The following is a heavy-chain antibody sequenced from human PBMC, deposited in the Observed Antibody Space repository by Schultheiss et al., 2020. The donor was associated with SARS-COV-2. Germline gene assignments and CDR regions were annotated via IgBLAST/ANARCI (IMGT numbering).Heavy chain of an antibody. V-gene: IGHV3-9*01. CDR3: ARGGYSYGIAYYYGMDV. CDR1: GFTFDDYA. CDR2: ISWNSGSI. Sequence: GGSLRLSCAASGFTFDDYAMHWVRQAPGKGLEWVSGISWNSGSIGYADSVKGRFTISRDNAKNSLYLQMNSLRAEDTAVYYCARGGYSYGIAYYYGMDVWGQGATGTVAS. J-gene: IGHJ6*02. D-gene: IGHD5-18*01.